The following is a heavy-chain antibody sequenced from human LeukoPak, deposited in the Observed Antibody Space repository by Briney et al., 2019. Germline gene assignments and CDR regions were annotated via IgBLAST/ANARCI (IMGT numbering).Heavy chain of an antibody. D-gene: IGHD5-24*01. CDR2: INHSGST. J-gene: IGHJ6*03. CDR1: GGSFSGYY. CDR3: ARVFIGYSYYYYYMDV. V-gene: IGHV4-34*01. Sequence: SETLSLTCAVYGGSFSGYYWSWIRQLPGKGLEWIGEINHSGSTNYNPSLKSRVTISVDTSKNQFSLKLSSVTAADTAVYYCARVFIGYSYYYYYMDVWGKGTTVTVSS.